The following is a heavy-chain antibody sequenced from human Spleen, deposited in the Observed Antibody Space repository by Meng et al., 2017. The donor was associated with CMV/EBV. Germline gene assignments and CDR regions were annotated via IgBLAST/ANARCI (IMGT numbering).Heavy chain of an antibody. D-gene: IGHD1-7*01. CDR3: VRGASGTVADS. J-gene: IGHJ4*02. CDR1: GGSLRGPYF. V-gene: IGHV4-34*01. CDR2: DKFDSPR. Sequence: TCRVYGGSLRGPYFWSWIRQAPGKGLEWIGEDKFDSPRNYNPSLKGRATVSVDTSKTNFSLKLISVTAADTAIYFCVRGASGTVADSWGQGTLVTVSS.